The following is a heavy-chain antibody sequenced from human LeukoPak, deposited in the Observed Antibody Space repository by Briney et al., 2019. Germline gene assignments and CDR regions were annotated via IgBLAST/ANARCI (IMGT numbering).Heavy chain of an antibody. J-gene: IGHJ3*02. V-gene: IGHV4-34*01. CDR3: ARGGFAGYSSGWYRFDAFDI. Sequence: PSETLSLTCAVYGGSFSGYYWSWIRQPPGKGLEWIGEINHSGSTSYNPSLKSRVTISVDTSKNQFSLKQSSVTAADTAVYYCARGGFAGYSSGWYRFDAFDIWGQGTMVTVSS. D-gene: IGHD6-19*01. CDR2: INHSGST. CDR1: GGSFSGYY.